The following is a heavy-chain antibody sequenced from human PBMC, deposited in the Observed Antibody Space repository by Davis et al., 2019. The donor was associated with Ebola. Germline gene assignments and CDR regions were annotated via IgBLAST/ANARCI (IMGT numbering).Heavy chain of an antibody. D-gene: IGHD6-19*01. Sequence: GESLKIPCAASGFTFSAYWMYWVRQDPTKGLVWVSRINNDGNHITYADSVKGRFTISRDVSKNTVSLQMNSLRADDTAVYYCAREGVSSGRAGSFDYWGQGVLVTVSS. J-gene: IGHJ4*02. V-gene: IGHV3-74*03. CDR3: AREGVSSGRAGSFDY. CDR2: INNDGNHI. CDR1: GFTFSAYW.